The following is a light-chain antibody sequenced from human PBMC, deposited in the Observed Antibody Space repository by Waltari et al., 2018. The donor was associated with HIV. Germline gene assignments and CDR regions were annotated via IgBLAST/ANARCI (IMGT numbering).Light chain of an antibody. V-gene: IGLV2-23*02. CDR3: CSYAGRSTLEV. J-gene: IGLJ2*01. CDR1: SSDVGAYNL. CDR2: EVN. Sequence: SALTQPASVSGSPGQSLTISCNGTSSDVGAYNLVSWYQQHPGKAPKFIIYEVNKRPSEVSIRFSGSKSGNTASLTISGLQAEDEADYYCCSYAGRSTLEVFGGGTKVTVL.